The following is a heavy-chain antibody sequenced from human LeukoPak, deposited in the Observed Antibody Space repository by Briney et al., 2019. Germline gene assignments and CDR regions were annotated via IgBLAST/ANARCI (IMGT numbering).Heavy chain of an antibody. Sequence: SVKVSCKASGGTFGSYAISWVRQAPGQGLEWMGGIIPIFGTANYAQKFQGRVTITADESTSTAYMELSSLRSEDTAVYYCSGGIMLYYFDYWGQGTLVTVSS. CDR2: IIPIFGTA. J-gene: IGHJ4*02. D-gene: IGHD2-15*01. CDR3: SGGIMLYYFDY. CDR1: GGTFGSYA. V-gene: IGHV1-69*01.